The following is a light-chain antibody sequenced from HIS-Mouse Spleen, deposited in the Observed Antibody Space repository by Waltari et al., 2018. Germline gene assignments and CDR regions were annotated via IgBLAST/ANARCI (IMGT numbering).Light chain of an antibody. CDR2: DDS. CDR3: QVWDSSSDHVV. J-gene: IGLJ2*01. V-gene: IGLV3-21*03. CDR1: YIGRKS. Sequence: SYVLTQPPSVSVAPGKTARITCGGNYIGRKSSLRYQQKPGQAPVLVVYDDSDRPSGIPGRFSGSNSGNTATLTISRVEAGDEADYYCQVWDSSSDHVVFGGGTKLTVL.